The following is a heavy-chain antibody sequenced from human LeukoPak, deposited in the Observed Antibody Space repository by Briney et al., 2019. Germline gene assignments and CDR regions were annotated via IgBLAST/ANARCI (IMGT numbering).Heavy chain of an antibody. V-gene: IGHV4-59*08. J-gene: IGHJ6*02. Sequence: SETLSLTCTVSGGSIRSYYWSWIRQPPGKGLEWIGYIYYTGSTNYNPSLESRVTISVDTSKNQFSLKLSSVTAADTAVYYCASSPHISYYGMDVWGQGTTVTVSS. CDR2: IYYTGST. CDR1: GGSIRSYY. D-gene: IGHD2-21*01. CDR3: ASSPHISYYGMDV.